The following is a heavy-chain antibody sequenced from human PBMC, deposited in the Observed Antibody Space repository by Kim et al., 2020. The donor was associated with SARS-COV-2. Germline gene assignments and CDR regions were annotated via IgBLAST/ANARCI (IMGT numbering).Heavy chain of an antibody. CDR1: GFTFSSDG. J-gene: IGHJ4*01. CDR2: ISCYGSNK. D-gene: IGHD1-1*01. V-gene: IGHV3-30*18. Sequence: GGSLRLSCAASGFTFSSDGMHWVRQAPGKGLEWVSVISCYGSNKYYADSVKGRFTISRDNAKNTLYLQMNSLRAEDTGVYYCAKANSYRTQSGYFDCWRRATQVTVPS. CDR3: AKANSYRTQSGYFDC.